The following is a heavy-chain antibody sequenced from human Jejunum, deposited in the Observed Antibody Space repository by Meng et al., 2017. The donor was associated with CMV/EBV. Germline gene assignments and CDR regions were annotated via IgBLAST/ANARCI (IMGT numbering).Heavy chain of an antibody. CDR2: IYTSGST. CDR3: ARDGGLDCGGDCYFDH. CDR1: GVSIRSYY. V-gene: IGHV4-4*07. J-gene: IGHJ4*02. D-gene: IGHD2-21*02. Sequence: VLLAVCGHGLVMPSEPPPLLWTVSGVSIRSYYWSWIRLPAWKGLEWIGRIYTSGSTNYNPSLKSRVTMSLDTPKNQFSLKLTSVTAADTALYFCARDGGLDCGGDCYFDHWGQGILVTVSS.